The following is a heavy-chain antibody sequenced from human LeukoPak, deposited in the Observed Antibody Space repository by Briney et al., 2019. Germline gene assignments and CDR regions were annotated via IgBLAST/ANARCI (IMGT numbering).Heavy chain of an antibody. CDR1: GFTFSAYE. J-gene: IGHJ6*02. CDR2: ISSSGSTI. Sequence: GGSLRLSCVGSGFTFSAYEMNWVRQAPGKGLEWVSYISSSGSTIYYADSVKGRFTISRDNAKNSLYLQMNSLRAEDTAVYYCAALRFLEWLPSGGMDVWGQGTTVTVSS. V-gene: IGHV3-48*03. CDR3: AALRFLEWLPSGGMDV. D-gene: IGHD3-3*01.